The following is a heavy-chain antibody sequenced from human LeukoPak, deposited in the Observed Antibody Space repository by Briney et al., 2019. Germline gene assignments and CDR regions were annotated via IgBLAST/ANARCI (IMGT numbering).Heavy chain of an antibody. D-gene: IGHD3-16*02. Sequence: PSETLSLTCTVSGGSISSGGYCWSWIRQHPGKGLEWIGYIYYSGSTYYNPSLKSRVTISVDTSKNQFSLKLSSVTAADTAVYYCARAEMITFGGVIVILGFDYWGQGTLVTVSS. CDR3: ARAEMITFGGVIVILGFDY. V-gene: IGHV4-31*03. CDR1: GGSISSGGYC. J-gene: IGHJ4*02. CDR2: IYYSGST.